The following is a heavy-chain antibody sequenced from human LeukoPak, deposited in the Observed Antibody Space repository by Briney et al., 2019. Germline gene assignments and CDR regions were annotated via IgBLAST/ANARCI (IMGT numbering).Heavy chain of an antibody. Sequence: SETLSLTCTVSGGSVSSGSYYWSWIRQPLGKGLEWTGYIYYSGSTNYNPSLMSRVTISVDTSKNQFSLKVSSVAAADTAVYFCARDPQYSSSSDAFDIWGQGTMVTVSS. CDR3: ARDPQYSSSSDAFDI. CDR1: GGSVSSGSYY. J-gene: IGHJ3*02. CDR2: IYYSGST. D-gene: IGHD6-13*01. V-gene: IGHV4-61*01.